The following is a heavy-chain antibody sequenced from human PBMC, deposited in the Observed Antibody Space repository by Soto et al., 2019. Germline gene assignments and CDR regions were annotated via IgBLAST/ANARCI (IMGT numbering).Heavy chain of an antibody. CDR3: SRLGYTSGYSRPRH. D-gene: IGHD5-18*01. CDR1: GFTFSNYE. CDR2: ISSGASII. Sequence: EEQLMESGGDFVQPGGSLRLSCAASGFTFSNYEINWVRQAPGKGLEWISYISSGASIIHYADSVKGRFTISRDNAKNSVYLKMDKLRAEDTAVYYCSRLGYTSGYSRPRHWGQGALVTVSS. V-gene: IGHV3-48*03. J-gene: IGHJ4*02.